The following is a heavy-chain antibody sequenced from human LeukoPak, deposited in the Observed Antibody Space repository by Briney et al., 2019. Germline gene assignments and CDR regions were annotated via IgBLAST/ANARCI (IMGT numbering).Heavy chain of an antibody. J-gene: IGHJ4*02. CDR3: ASQDYSSGWYYFDY. D-gene: IGHD6-19*01. CDR2: IYYSGSA. CDR1: GGSISSSSYY. V-gene: IGHV4-39*01. Sequence: SETLSLTCTVSGGSISSSSYYWGWIRQPPGKGLEWIGSIYYSGSAYYNPSLKSRVTMSVDTSKNQFPPKLNSVTAADTAVYYCASQDYSSGWYYFDYWGQGTLVTVSS.